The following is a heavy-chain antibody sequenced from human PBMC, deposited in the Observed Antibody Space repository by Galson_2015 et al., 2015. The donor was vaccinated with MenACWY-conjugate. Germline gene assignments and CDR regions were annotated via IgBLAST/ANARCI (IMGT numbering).Heavy chain of an antibody. CDR3: ATTLRYYDSSGYQRAPRDPGYYYGVDV. D-gene: IGHD3-22*01. CDR2: IYYSGST. V-gene: IGHV4-59*08. J-gene: IGHJ6*02. CDR1: GGSISSYY. Sequence: ETLSLTCTVSGGSISSYYWSWIRPPPGKGLEWIGYIYYSGSTNYNPSLKSRVTISVDTSKNQFSLKLSSVTAADTAVYYCATTLRYYDSSGYQRAPRDPGYYYGVDVWGQGTTVTVSS.